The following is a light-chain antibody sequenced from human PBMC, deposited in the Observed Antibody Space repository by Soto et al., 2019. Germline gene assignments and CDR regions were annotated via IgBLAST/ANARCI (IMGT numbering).Light chain of an antibody. V-gene: IGLV1-40*01. CDR1: SSNIGADYD. CDR3: QSHDSSLSAVV. CDR2: GNS. Sequence: QSVLTQPPSVSGAPGQRVTISCTGGSSNIGADYDVHWYQQLPGTAPKLLIYGNSNRPSGVPDRFSGSKSGTSASLAITGLQAEDEADYYCQSHDSSLSAVVFGGGTKLTVL. J-gene: IGLJ3*02.